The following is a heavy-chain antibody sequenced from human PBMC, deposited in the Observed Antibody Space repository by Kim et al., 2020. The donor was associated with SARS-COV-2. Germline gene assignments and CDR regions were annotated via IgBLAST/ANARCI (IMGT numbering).Heavy chain of an antibody. J-gene: IGHJ4*02. Sequence: SVKVSCKASGGTFSSYAISWVRQAPGQGLEWMGRIIPILGIANYAQKFQGRVTITADKSTSTAYMELSSLRSEDTAVYYCASGDDTIFGVVQFDYWGQGTLVTVSS. CDR3: ASGDDTIFGVVQFDY. D-gene: IGHD3-3*01. CDR2: IIPILGIA. CDR1: GGTFSSYA. V-gene: IGHV1-69*04.